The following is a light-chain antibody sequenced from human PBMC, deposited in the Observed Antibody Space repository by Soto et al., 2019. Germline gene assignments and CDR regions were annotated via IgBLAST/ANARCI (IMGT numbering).Light chain of an antibody. V-gene: IGKV1-27*01. CDR1: QGISNY. J-gene: IGKJ1*01. CDR2: AAS. CDR3: QKYNSAPWT. Sequence: DILMTQSPSSLSASVGDRVTITCRARQGISNYLAWYQQKPGKVPKLLIYAASTLQSGVPSRFSGSGSGTDFTLTISSLQPEDVATYYCQKYNSAPWTFGQGTKVEIK.